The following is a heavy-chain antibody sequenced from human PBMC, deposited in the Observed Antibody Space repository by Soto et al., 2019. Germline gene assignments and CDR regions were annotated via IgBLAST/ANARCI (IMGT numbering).Heavy chain of an antibody. J-gene: IGHJ6*02. CDR1: GFTFSSYG. CDR3: AKEGGMDV. CDR2: ISYDGSNK. Sequence: VGSLRLSCAASGFTFSSYGMRWVRQAPGKGLEWVAVISYDGSNKYYADSVKGRFTISRDSSKNTLYLQMNSLRAEDTAVYYCAKEGGMDVWGQGTTVTVSS. V-gene: IGHV3-30*18.